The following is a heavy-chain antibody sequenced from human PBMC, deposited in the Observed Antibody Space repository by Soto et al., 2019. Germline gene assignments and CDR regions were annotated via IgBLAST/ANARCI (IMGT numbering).Heavy chain of an antibody. CDR3: AKAGYYDSSGYYSPYYYGMDV. CDR2: ISYDGSNK. J-gene: IGHJ6*02. CDR1: GFTFSSYG. Sequence: AGGSLRLSCAASGFTFSSYGMHWVRQAPGKGLEWVAVISYDGSNKYYADSVKGRFTISRDNSKNTLYLQMNSLRAEDTAVYYCAKAGYYDSSGYYSPYYYGMDVWGQGTTVTVSS. D-gene: IGHD3-22*01. V-gene: IGHV3-30*18.